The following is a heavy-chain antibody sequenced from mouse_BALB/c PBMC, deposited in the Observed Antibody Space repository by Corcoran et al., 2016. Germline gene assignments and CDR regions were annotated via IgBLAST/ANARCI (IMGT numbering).Heavy chain of an antibody. Sequence: DVQLQESGPGLVKPSQSLSLTCSVTGYSITSGYYWNWIRQFPGNKLEWMGYISYDGSNNYNPSLKNRISITRDTSKIQFFLKLNSVTTEDTATYYCARAAGRWYFDVWGAGTTVTVSS. V-gene: IGHV3-6*02. CDR1: GYSITSGYY. CDR2: ISYDGSN. D-gene: IGHD1-2*01. J-gene: IGHJ1*01. CDR3: ARAAGRWYFDV.